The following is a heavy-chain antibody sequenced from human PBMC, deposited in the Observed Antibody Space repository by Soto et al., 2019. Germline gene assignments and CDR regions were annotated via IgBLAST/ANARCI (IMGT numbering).Heavy chain of an antibody. Sequence: SETLSLTCTVSGYSISSGYYWGWIRQPPGKGLEWIGSIYHSGSTYYNPSLKSRVTISVDTSKNQFSLKLSSVTAADTAVYYCARADPMVRGVDYWGQGTLVTVSS. CDR1: GYSISSGYY. V-gene: IGHV4-38-2*02. CDR2: IYHSGST. CDR3: ARADPMVRGVDY. J-gene: IGHJ4*02. D-gene: IGHD3-10*01.